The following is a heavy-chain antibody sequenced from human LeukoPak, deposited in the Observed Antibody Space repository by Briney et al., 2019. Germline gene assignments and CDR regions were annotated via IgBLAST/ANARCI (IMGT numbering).Heavy chain of an antibody. Sequence: SGGSLRLSCAVSGFTFSSYNMNWVRQAPGKGLEWVSYISSSSSTIYYADSVKGRFTISRDNSKNTLFLQMNSLRAEDTAVYYCARGGYSSSWYHFDYWGQGTLVTVSS. CDR1: GFTFSSYN. J-gene: IGHJ4*02. CDR3: ARGGYSSSWYHFDY. V-gene: IGHV3-48*01. D-gene: IGHD6-13*01. CDR2: ISSSSSTI.